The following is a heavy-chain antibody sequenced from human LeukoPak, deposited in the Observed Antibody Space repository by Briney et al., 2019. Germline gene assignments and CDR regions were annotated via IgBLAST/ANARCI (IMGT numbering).Heavy chain of an antibody. CDR2: INWNGGST. J-gene: IGHJ4*02. Sequence: PGGSLRLSCAASGFTFSNAWMSWVRQAPGKGLEWVSGINWNGGSTGYADSVKGRFTISRDNAKNSLYLQMNSLRAEDTALYYCARGAYCSSTSCSSFDYWGQGTLVTVSS. CDR1: GFTFSNAW. V-gene: IGHV3-20*04. D-gene: IGHD2-2*01. CDR3: ARGAYCSSTSCSSFDY.